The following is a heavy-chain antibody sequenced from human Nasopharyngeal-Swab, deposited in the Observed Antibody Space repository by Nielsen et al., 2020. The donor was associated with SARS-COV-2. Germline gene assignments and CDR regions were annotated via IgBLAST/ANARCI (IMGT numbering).Heavy chain of an antibody. D-gene: IGHD2-2*02. J-gene: IGHJ6*03. CDR2: INPNSGGT. Sequence: ASVKVSCKASGYTFTGYYMHWVRQAPGQGLEWMGWINPNSGGTNYAQKLQGWVTMTRDTSISTAYMELSRLRSDDTAVYYCARAAGYCSSTSCYTELYYYYYMDVWGKGTTVTVSS. V-gene: IGHV1-2*04. CDR1: GYTFTGYY. CDR3: ARAAGYCSSTSCYTELYYYYYMDV.